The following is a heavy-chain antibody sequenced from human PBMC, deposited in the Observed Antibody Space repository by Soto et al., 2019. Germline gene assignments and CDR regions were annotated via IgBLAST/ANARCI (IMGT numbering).Heavy chain of an antibody. V-gene: IGHV4-39*01. CDR2: IYYSGST. J-gene: IGHJ6*03. CDR3: ARGSSGSGSYYNIHYYMDV. D-gene: IGHD3-10*01. CDR1: GGSISSSSYY. Sequence: SETLSLTCTVSGGSISSSSYYWGWIRQPPGKGLEWIGSIYYSGSTYYNPSLKSRVTISVDTSKNQFSLKLSSVTAADTAVYYCARGSSGSGSYYNIHYYMDVWGKGTTVTVSS.